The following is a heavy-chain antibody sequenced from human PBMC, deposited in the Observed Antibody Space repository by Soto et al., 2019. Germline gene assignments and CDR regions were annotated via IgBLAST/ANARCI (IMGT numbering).Heavy chain of an antibody. CDR2: INPSGGST. D-gene: IGHD3-16*01. CDR3: ARDDYVWGSYRANAFDI. Sequence: ASVKVSCKASGYTFTSYYMHWVRQAPGQGLEWMGIINPSGGSTSYAQKFQGRVTMTRDTSTSTVYMELSSLRSEDTAVYYCARDDYVWGSYRANAFDIWGQGTMVTVSS. J-gene: IGHJ3*02. CDR1: GYTFTSYY. V-gene: IGHV1-46*01.